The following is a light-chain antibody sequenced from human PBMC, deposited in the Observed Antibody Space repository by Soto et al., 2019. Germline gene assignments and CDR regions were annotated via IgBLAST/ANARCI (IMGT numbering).Light chain of an antibody. J-gene: IGLJ2*01. CDR1: SSDVGGYNY. CDR3: SSYTSSSTLGVV. CDR2: DVS. Sequence: QPASVSGSPGQSITISCTGTSSDVGGYNYVSWYQQHPGKAPKLMIYDVSNRPSGVSNRFSGSKSGNTASLTISGLQAEDEADYYCSSYTSSSTLGVVFGGGTKLTVL. V-gene: IGLV2-14*01.